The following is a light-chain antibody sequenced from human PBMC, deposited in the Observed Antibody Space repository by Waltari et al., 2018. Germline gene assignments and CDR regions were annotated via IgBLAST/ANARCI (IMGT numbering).Light chain of an antibody. Sequence: DIVMTQSPESLAVSLGERATIHCKSSQSVLYSSNNRNYLALYQQKPGQPPKLLIYWASIRESGVPDRFSGSGSGTDFTLTISSLQAEDVAVYYCQQYYSTPPAFGQGTKVESK. J-gene: IGKJ1*01. V-gene: IGKV4-1*01. CDR2: WAS. CDR3: QQYYSTPPA. CDR1: QSVLYSSNNRNY.